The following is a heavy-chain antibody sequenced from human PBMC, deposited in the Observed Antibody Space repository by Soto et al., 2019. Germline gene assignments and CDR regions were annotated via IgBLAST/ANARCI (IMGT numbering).Heavy chain of an antibody. CDR2: NIPVFGTP. D-gene: IGHD3-16*01. Sequence: SVKVSCKATGGTSSSYVISWLRQAPGQGLEWMGGNIPVFGTPNYAQKFQGRVTITADESTSTSYMERSSLTSDDTAVYYCARGMMATKYNWFDPWGQGTQVTVSS. V-gene: IGHV1-69*01. J-gene: IGHJ5*02. CDR1: GGTSSSYV. CDR3: ARGMMATKYNWFDP.